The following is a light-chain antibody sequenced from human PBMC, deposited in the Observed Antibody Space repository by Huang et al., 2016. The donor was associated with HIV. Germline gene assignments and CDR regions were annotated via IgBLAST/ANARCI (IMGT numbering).Light chain of an antibody. Sequence: EVVLTQSPGTLSLSPGERATLSCRASLIISSSYLAWYQQKPGQAPRLLISGASSRAAGIPDRFSGSGSGTDFTLTISRLEPEDFAVYYCQQLRAFGQGTKLEI. J-gene: IGKJ2*01. CDR1: LIISSSY. CDR2: GAS. V-gene: IGKV3-20*01. CDR3: QQLRA.